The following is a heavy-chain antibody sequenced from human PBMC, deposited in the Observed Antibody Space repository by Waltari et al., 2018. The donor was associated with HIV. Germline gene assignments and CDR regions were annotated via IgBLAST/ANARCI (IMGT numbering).Heavy chain of an antibody. CDR3: VRRVAEDYGSGRVDS. CDR1: GGSVTSNLNY. D-gene: IGHD4-17*01. Sequence: HLQMQESGPGVVRPSETLSLTCSVSGGSVTSNLNYWGWIRQSPNIGLEWIGSLYYGGNTYHNPSLRSRVAISADRSTNQFSLRLTSVSVADSAIYYCVRRVAEDYGSGRVDSWGQGILVVVSS. CDR2: LYYGGNT. V-gene: IGHV4-39*01. J-gene: IGHJ4*02.